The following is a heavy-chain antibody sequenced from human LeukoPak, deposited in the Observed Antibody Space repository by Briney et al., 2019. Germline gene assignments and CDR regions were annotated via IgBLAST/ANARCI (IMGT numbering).Heavy chain of an antibody. CDR2: ISGSGGST. D-gene: IGHD3-9*01. CDR3: AKHYDILTGYYTYFDY. CDR1: GFTFSSYA. J-gene: IGHJ4*02. V-gene: IGHV3-23*01. Sequence: GGSLRLSCAASGFTFSSYAMSWVRQAPGKGLEWVSAISGSGGSTYYADSVKGRFTISRDNSKNTLYLQMNSLRAEDTAVYYCAKHYDILTGYYTYFDYWGQGTLVTVSS.